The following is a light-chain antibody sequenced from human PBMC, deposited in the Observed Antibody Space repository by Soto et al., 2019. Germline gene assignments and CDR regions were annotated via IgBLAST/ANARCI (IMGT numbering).Light chain of an antibody. CDR3: QSYDSSLSGSV. V-gene: IGLV1-40*01. CDR2: GNS. Sequence: QSVLTQPPSVSGAPGQGATIPAPGSSSNIGAGYDVHWYQQLPGTAPKLLIYGNSNRPSGVPDRFSGSKSGTSASLAITGLQAEDEADYYCQSYDSSLSGSVFGGGTQLTVL. J-gene: IGLJ7*01. CDR1: SSNIGAGYD.